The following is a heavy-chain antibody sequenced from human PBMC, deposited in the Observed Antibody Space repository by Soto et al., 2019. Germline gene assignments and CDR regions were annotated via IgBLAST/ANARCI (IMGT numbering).Heavy chain of an antibody. D-gene: IGHD3-3*01. CDR1: GGTMNSYY. V-gene: IGHV4-4*07. J-gene: IGHJ5*02. CDR3: ARGQRFSDWFDP. CDR2: IYSSGST. Sequence: QVHLQESGPGLVKPSETLSLNCTVSGGTMNSYYWTWIRQPAGKGLEWIGRIYSSGSTKYNPSLQSRVTMSLDTSKNQFSLRLTSVTAADTAVYYCARGQRFSDWFDPWGQGTLVNVSS.